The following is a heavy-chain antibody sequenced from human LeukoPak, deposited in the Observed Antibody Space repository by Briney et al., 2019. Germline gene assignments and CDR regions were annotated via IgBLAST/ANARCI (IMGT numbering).Heavy chain of an antibody. J-gene: IGHJ3*02. D-gene: IGHD3-22*01. V-gene: IGHV1-69*13. CDR2: IIPIFGTA. CDR3: ARVEYYDSSGYFRWDAFDI. Sequence: GASVKVSCKASGGTLSSYAISWVRQAPGQGLEWMGGIIPIFGTANYAQKFQGRVTITADESTSTAYMELSSLRSEDTAVYYCARVEYYDSSGYFRWDAFDIWGQGTMVTVSS. CDR1: GGTLSSYA.